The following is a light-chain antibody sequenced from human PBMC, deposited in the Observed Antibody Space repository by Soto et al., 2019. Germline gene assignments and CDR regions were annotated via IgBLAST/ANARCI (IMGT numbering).Light chain of an antibody. CDR1: HSVSTS. Sequence: EVVMTQSPATLSVFPGERVTLSCRASHSVSTSLAWYQQNPGQAPRLLIYSASTRATDIPARFSGSGSGTEFTLTINSLESEDFAVYYCQQYIHGYTFGQGTKLEIK. J-gene: IGKJ2*01. V-gene: IGKV3-15*01. CDR3: QQYIHGYT. CDR2: SAS.